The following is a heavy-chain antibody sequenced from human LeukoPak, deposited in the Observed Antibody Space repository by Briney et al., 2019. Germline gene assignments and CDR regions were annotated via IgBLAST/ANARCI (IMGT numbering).Heavy chain of an antibody. J-gene: IGHJ4*02. CDR1: GGSISSYY. CDR3: ARVTSTVAHDY. CDR2: IYYSGST. Sequence: SETLSLTCTVPGGSISSYYWSWIRQPPGKGLEWIGYIYYSGSTNYNPSLKSRVTVSVDTSKNQFSLKLSSVTAADTAVYYCARVTSTVAHDYWGQGTLVTVSS. V-gene: IGHV4-59*01. D-gene: IGHD4-23*01.